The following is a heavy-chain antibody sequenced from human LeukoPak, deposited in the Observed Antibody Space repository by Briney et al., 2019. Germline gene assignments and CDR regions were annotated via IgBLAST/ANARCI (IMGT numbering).Heavy chain of an antibody. V-gene: IGHV3-30-3*01. CDR1: GFTFSSYA. J-gene: IGHJ4*02. D-gene: IGHD6-13*01. Sequence: GGSLRLSCAASGFTFSSYAMHWVRQAPGKGLEWVAVISYDGSNKYYADSVKGRFTISRDNSKNTLYLQMNSLRAEDTAVYYCVGSSSPDSYWGQGTLVTVSS. CDR2: ISYDGSNK. CDR3: VGSSSPDSY.